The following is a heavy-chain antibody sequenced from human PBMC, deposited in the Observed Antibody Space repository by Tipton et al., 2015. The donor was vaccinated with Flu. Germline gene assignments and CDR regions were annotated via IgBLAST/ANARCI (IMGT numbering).Heavy chain of an antibody. J-gene: IGHJ4*02. CDR1: GFTVSSNY. Sequence: SLRLSCAASGFTVSSNYMSWVRQAPGKGLEWVSVIYSGGSTYYADSVKGRFTISRDNSKNTLYLQMNSLRAEDTAVYYCARGDYGDYVNPFDYWGQGTLVTVSS. V-gene: IGHV3-66*01. CDR2: IYSGGST. D-gene: IGHD4-17*01. CDR3: ARGDYGDYVNPFDY.